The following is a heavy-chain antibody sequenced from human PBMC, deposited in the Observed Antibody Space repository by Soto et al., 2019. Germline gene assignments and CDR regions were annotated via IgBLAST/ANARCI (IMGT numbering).Heavy chain of an antibody. CDR1: GFTFSSFA. CDR2: ITNSGST. Sequence: EVQVLESGGGLVEPGGSLRLSCAASGFTFSSFAMSWVRQAPRKGLEWVSTITNSGSTYYADSVKGRFTISRDNSKNTLYLQMSRRGAEDTAVYYCAKGGGFGELLQPSDYWGQGTLVTVSS. J-gene: IGHJ4*02. D-gene: IGHD3-10*01. CDR3: AKGGGFGELLQPSDY. V-gene: IGHV3-23*01.